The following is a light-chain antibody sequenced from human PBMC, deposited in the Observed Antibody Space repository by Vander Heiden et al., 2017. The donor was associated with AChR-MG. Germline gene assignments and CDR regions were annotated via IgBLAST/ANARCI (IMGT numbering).Light chain of an antibody. Sequence: QSALTQPASVSGSPGQSITISCTGTSSDVGSYNRVSWYQQHPCKAPKLMIYEVSKRPSGVSNRFSGSKSGNTASLTISGLQAEDEADDYCCSYAGSSTPHVVFGGGTKLTVL. V-gene: IGLV2-23*02. CDR2: EVS. J-gene: IGLJ2*01. CDR1: SSDVGSYNR. CDR3: CSYAGSSTPHVV.